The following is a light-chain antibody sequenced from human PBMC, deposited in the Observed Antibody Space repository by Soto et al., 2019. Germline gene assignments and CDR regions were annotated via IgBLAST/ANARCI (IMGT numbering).Light chain of an antibody. J-gene: IGKJ2*01. CDR2: DAS. Sequence: DIVLTQSPATLSLSPGERAILSCRASQSVSSYLAWYQQKPGQAPRLLIYDASNRATGIPARFSGSGSGTDFTLTISSLGPEDSAVYYCHQRFNWPRTFGQGTKLEIK. CDR1: QSVSSY. V-gene: IGKV3-11*01. CDR3: HQRFNWPRT.